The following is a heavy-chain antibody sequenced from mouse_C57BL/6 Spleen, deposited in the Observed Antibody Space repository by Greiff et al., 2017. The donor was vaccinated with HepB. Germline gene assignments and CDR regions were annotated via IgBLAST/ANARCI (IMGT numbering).Heavy chain of an antibody. J-gene: IGHJ2*01. V-gene: IGHV1-53*01. D-gene: IGHD2-3*01. CDR1: GYTFTSYW. Sequence: VQLQQPGTELVKPGASVKLSCKASGYTFTSYWMHWVKQRPGQGLEWIGNINPSNGGTNYNEKFKGKATMHVDKSSSTAYRQLSSLTSEDSAVYYCASYDGYYFDYWGQGTTLTVSS. CDR3: ASYDGYYFDY. CDR2: INPSNGGT.